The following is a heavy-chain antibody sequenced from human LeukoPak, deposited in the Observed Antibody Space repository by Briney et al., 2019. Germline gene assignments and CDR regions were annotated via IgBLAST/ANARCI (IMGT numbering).Heavy chain of an antibody. J-gene: IGHJ4*02. CDR2: IRPNSGGT. CDR1: GYIFTAYY. V-gene: IGHV1-2*02. CDR3: AREQKQLAFDY. Sequence: ASVKVSCKASGYIFTAYYMHWVRQAPGQGLEWMGWIRPNSGGTNYAQKFQGRVTMTRDTSIGTVYMELNNLRSHDTAVYYCAREQKQLAFDYWGQGTLVSVSS. D-gene: IGHD6-13*01.